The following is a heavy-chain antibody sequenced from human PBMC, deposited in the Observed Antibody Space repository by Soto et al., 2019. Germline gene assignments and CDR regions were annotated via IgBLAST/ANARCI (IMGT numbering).Heavy chain of an antibody. J-gene: IGHJ4*02. Sequence: QITLKESGPALVKPTQTLTLTCTFSGFSLSTSGVGVGWIRQPPGKALEWLALIYWDDDKRYRPSLKSSITSAQDTSNNQVVLTMTNTAPVDTAKYYCALSVPIYCYGSGSYSGYFDYWGQGTLVTVSS. D-gene: IGHD3-10*01. CDR3: ALSVPIYCYGSGSYSGYFDY. V-gene: IGHV2-5*02. CDR2: IYWDDDK. CDR1: GFSLSTSGVG.